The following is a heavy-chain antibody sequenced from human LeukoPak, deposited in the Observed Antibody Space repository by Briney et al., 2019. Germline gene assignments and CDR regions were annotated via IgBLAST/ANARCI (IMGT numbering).Heavy chain of an antibody. CDR2: VDPEDGET. Sequence: GATVKISCKASGYTFTDYYMHWVQQAPGKGLEWMGRVDPEDGETIYAEKFQGRVTITADTSTDTAYMEQSSLRSEDTAVYYCAREGTDPIAAAGTTNFDYWGQGTLVTVSS. CDR1: GYTFTDYY. V-gene: IGHV1-69-2*01. D-gene: IGHD6-13*01. J-gene: IGHJ4*02. CDR3: AREGTDPIAAAGTTNFDY.